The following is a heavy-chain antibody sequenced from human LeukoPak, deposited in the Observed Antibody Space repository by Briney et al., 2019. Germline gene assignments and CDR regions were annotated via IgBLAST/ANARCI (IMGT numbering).Heavy chain of an antibody. Sequence: GGSLRLSCAASRFTFSSYWMSWVRQAPGKGLEWVANIKKDGSDKYYVDSVKGRFTISRDNAKTSLYLQMNSLRAEDTAVYYCARHLSGVTGYTYGRGIDYWGQGTLVTVSS. D-gene: IGHD5-18*01. CDR3: ARHLSGVTGYTYGRGIDY. CDR1: RFTFSSYW. V-gene: IGHV3-7*01. J-gene: IGHJ4*02. CDR2: IKKDGSDK.